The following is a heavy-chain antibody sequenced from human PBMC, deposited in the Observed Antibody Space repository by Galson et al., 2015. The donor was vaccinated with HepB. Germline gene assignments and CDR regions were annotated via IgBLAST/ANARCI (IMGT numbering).Heavy chain of an antibody. Sequence: QSGAEVKKPGESLKISCKGSGYSFTNYWIGWVRQMPGKGLEWMGIIYPGDSDTRYSPSFQGQVIISADKSISTAYLQWSSLKASDTAMYYCARASDIEVPGIHTTLFDYWGQGTLVTVSS. CDR1: GYSFTNYW. CDR2: IYPGDSDT. CDR3: ARASDIEVPGIHTTLFDY. J-gene: IGHJ4*02. D-gene: IGHD6-19*01. V-gene: IGHV5-51*01.